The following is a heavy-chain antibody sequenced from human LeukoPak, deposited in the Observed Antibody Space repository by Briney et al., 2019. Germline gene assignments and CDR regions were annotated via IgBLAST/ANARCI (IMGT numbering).Heavy chain of an antibody. CDR1: GFTFSDSY. Sequence: GGSLRLSCAASGFTFSDSYMSWIRQAPGKGLEWVSYITSSSDYTNYVDSVKGRFTISRDNAKNSLYLQMNSLRAVDTAVYHCATDSGSSYGSSNYWGQRTLVTVSS. V-gene: IGHV3-11*06. CDR2: ITSSSDYT. J-gene: IGHJ4*02. CDR3: ATDSGSSYGSSNY. D-gene: IGHD5-18*01.